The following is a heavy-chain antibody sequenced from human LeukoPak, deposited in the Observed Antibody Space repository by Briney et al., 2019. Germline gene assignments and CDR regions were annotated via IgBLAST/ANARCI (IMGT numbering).Heavy chain of an antibody. V-gene: IGHV1-69*13. CDR3: ARGGDGYNFVPLYYFDY. J-gene: IGHJ4*02. CDR2: IIPIFGTA. Sequence: SVKVSCKASGGTFSSYAISWVRQAPGQGLEWMGGIIPIFGTANYAQKFQGRVTITADESTSTAYMELSSLRSEDTAVYYCARGGDGYNFVPLYYFDYWGQGTLVTVSS. D-gene: IGHD5-24*01. CDR1: GGTFSSYA.